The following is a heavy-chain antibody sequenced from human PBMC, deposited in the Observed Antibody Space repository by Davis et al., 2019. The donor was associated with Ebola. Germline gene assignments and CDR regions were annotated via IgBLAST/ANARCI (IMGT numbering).Heavy chain of an antibody. D-gene: IGHD2-2*01. Sequence: AASVKVSCKASGYTFSVYSIYWVRQAPGQGLEWMGRINGGNGETKYSQKFQGRVTITRDTSASTAYMELSSLRSEDTAVYYCARISAQLVDHWGQGTLVTVSS. CDR2: INGGNGET. CDR1: GYTFSVYS. CDR3: ARISAQLVDH. V-gene: IGHV1-3*01. J-gene: IGHJ4*02.